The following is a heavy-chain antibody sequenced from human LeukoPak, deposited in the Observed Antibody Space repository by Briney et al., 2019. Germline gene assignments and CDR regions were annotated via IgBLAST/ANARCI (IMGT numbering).Heavy chain of an antibody. CDR2: IYYSGST. CDR1: GGSISSSSYY. CDR3: ARHNYIVVVPAAMPGTINWFDP. V-gene: IGHV4-39*01. Sequence: PSEALSLTCTVSGGSISSSSYYWGWIRQPPGKGLEWIGSIYYSGSTYYNPSLKSRVTISVDTSKNQFSLKLSSVTAADTPVYYCARHNYIVVVPAAMPGTINWFDPWGQGTLVTVSS. J-gene: IGHJ5*02. D-gene: IGHD2-2*01.